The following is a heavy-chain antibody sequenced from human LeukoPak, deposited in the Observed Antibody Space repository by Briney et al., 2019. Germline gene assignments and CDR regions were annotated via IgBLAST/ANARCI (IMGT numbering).Heavy chain of an antibody. CDR3: ARHESRSYYGSGTHFDY. Sequence: SETLSLTCSVSGGSISSKYWSWIRQPPGKGLEWIGYIYYSGSTYYNPSLKSRVTISVDTSKNQFSLKLSSVTAADTAVYYCARHESRSYYGSGTHFDYWGQGTLVTVSS. J-gene: IGHJ4*02. D-gene: IGHD3-10*01. CDR2: IYYSGST. V-gene: IGHV4-59*08. CDR1: GGSISSKY.